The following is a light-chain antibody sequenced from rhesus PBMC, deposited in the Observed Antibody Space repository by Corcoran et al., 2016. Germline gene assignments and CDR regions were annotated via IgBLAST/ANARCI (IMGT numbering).Light chain of an antibody. CDR2: KAS. V-gene: IGKV1-74*01. Sequence: DIQMTQSPSSLSASVGDRVTITCGASENVNNYLNWYQQKPGNAPKLLIYKASTLQSGVPSRFSGSGSRKGYTFTIRRLQPDDIATYYCQHCSGTPHSFSRETKVEIK. CDR1: ENVNNY. J-gene: IGKJ2*01. CDR3: QHCSGTPHS.